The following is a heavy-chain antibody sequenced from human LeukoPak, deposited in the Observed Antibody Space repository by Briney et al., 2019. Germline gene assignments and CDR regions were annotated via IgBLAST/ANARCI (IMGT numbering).Heavy chain of an antibody. V-gene: IGHV4-59*12. Sequence: SQTLSLTCTVAGGSNSSYYWSWIRQPPGKGLEWIGYIHYSGSTNYNPSLKSRVTTSVDTSKNQFSLKLSSGPAADTCVYYCARFAVAGTRYFEYWGQGTLVTVSS. J-gene: IGHJ4*02. CDR2: IHYSGST. D-gene: IGHD6-19*01. CDR3: ARFAVAGTRYFEY. CDR1: GGSNSSYY.